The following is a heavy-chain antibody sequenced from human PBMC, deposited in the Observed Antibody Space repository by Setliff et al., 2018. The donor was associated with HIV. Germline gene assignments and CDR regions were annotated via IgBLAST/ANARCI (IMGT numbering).Heavy chain of an antibody. CDR2: FDPEDDET. J-gene: IGHJ4*02. Sequence: ASVKVSCKVSGYTLTEVSIHWVRQAPGKGLEWMGGFDPEDDETVYAQKFQGRVTMTEDTSTDTAYMELSSLTSEDTAMYYCARAYRYCGGDCYPLDYWGQGTLVTVSS. CDR3: ARAYRYCGGDCYPLDY. V-gene: IGHV1-24*01. CDR1: GYTLTEVS. D-gene: IGHD2-21*02.